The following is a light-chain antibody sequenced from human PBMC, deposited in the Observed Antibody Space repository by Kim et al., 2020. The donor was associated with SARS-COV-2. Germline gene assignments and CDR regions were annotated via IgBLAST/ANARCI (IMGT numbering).Light chain of an antibody. CDR1: SSDVGGYNY. Sequence: GQSLPISCTGTSSDVGGYNYVSWYQQHPGKAPKLMIYDVSERPSGVPDRFSGSKSGNTASLTISGLQAEDEADYYCCSYAGSYTYVFGTGTKVTVL. CDR2: DVS. CDR3: CSYAGSYTYV. V-gene: IGLV2-11*01. J-gene: IGLJ1*01.